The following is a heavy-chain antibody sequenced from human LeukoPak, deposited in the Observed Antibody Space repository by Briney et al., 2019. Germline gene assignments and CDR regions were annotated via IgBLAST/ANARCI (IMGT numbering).Heavy chain of an antibody. CDR1: GLTFNNYA. Sequence: GGSLRLSCEASGLTFNNYAMHWVRQSSGKGLEWVSGIGSSGGGTYYADSVKGRFTISRDTSKDTVYLQVDSLRAEDTATYYCAKIHQNRVVVGAKGAFDIWGQGTVVTVSS. J-gene: IGHJ3*02. D-gene: IGHD2-15*01. V-gene: IGHV3-23*01. CDR2: IGSSGGGT. CDR3: AKIHQNRVVVGAKGAFDI.